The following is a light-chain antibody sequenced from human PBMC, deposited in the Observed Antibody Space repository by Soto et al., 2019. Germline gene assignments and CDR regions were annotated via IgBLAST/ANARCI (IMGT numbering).Light chain of an antibody. CDR2: DAS. CDR1: QGISSW. J-gene: IGKJ3*01. Sequence: DIQMTQSPSSVSASVGDRVTITCRASQGISSWLAWYQQKPGKAPNLLIYDASSLESGVPSRFRGSGSGTEFTLTISSLQPEDFATYYCLQHNTYPFSFGPGTKVDIK. V-gene: IGKV1-12*01. CDR3: LQHNTYPFS.